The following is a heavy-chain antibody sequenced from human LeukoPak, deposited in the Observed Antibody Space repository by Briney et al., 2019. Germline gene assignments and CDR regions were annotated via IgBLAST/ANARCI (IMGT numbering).Heavy chain of an antibody. CDR1: GFTFSSYS. CDR3: AKAPAAVWDY. Sequence: GGSLRLSCAASGFTFSSYSMNWVRQAPGKGLEWVSSISSSSSYIYYADSVKGRFTISRDNSKNTLYLQMNSLRAEDTAVYYCAKAPAAVWDYWGQGTLVTVSS. CDR2: ISSSSSYI. V-gene: IGHV3-21*04. D-gene: IGHD6-13*01. J-gene: IGHJ4*02.